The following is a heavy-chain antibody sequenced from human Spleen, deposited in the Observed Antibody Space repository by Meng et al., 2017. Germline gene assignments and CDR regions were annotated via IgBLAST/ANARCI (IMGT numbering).Heavy chain of an antibody. D-gene: IGHD2-2*01. CDR3: ARGSVGGDFDP. CDR2: ISTYNGNT. Sequence: FQLLQSGAVVKKPGASVKVSCKASGYTFINFGINWIRQAPGQGLEWMGWISTYNGNTNYAQKFQDRVTMTTDRSTSTAYMELRSLKSDDTAVYYCARGSVGGDFDPWGQGTLVTVSS. V-gene: IGHV1-18*01. J-gene: IGHJ5*02. CDR1: GYTFINFG.